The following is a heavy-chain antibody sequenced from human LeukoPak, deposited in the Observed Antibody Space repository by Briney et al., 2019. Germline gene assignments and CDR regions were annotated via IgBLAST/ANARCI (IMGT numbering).Heavy chain of an antibody. CDR2: IYYSGST. D-gene: IGHD3-22*01. Sequence: PSETLSLTCTVSGGSVSSGSYYWSWIRQPPGKGLEWIGSIYYSGSTYYNPSLKSRVTISVDTSKNQFSLKLSSVTAADTAVYYCASSSGYYSVPFDYWGQGTLVTVSS. J-gene: IGHJ4*02. CDR1: GGSVSSGSYY. CDR3: ASSSGYYSVPFDY. V-gene: IGHV4-39*07.